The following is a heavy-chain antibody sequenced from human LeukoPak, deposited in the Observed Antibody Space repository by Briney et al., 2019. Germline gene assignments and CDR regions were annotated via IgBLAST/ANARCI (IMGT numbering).Heavy chain of an antibody. Sequence: PGGSLRLSCTASGFTFGDYGMSWFRQAPGKGLEWVGSIRSKAYGGATDYAASVKGRFTISRDDSKSIAYLQMNSLKTGDTAVYHCARATYYDSSGTFQHWGQGTLVTVSS. J-gene: IGHJ1*01. CDR2: IRSKAYGGAT. CDR1: GFTFGDYG. V-gene: IGHV3-49*03. CDR3: ARATYYDSSGTFQH. D-gene: IGHD3-22*01.